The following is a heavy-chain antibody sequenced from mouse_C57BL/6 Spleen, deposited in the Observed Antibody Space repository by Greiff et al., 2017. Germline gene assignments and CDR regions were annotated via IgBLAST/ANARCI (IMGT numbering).Heavy chain of an antibody. V-gene: IGHV2-2*01. CDR1: GFSLTSYG. CDR2: LWSGGST. D-gene: IGHD2-1*01. CDR3: ASPLYGNYEAWFAY. J-gene: IGHJ3*01. Sequence: QVQLKESGPGLVQPSQSLSITCTVSGFSLTSYGVHWVRQSPGKGLEWLGVLWSGGSTDYNAAFISRLSISKDNSKSQVFFKMNRLQADDTAIYYCASPLYGNYEAWFAYWGQGTLVTVSA.